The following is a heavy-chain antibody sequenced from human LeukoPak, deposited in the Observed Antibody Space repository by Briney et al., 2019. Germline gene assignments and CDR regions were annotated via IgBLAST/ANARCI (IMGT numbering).Heavy chain of an antibody. V-gene: IGHV4-59*12. J-gene: IGHJ5*02. CDR1: GGSISSYY. CDR2: IYYSGST. D-gene: IGHD3/OR15-3a*01. Sequence: SETLSLTCTVSGGSISSYYWSWIRQPPGKGLEWIGYIYYSGSTNYNPSLKSRVTMSVDTSKNQFSLKLSSVTAADTAVYYCARDMDYNWFDPWGQGTLVTVSS. CDR3: ARDMDYNWFDP.